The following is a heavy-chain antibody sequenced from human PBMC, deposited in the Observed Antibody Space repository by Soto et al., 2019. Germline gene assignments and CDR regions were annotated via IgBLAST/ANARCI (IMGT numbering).Heavy chain of an antibody. CDR3: AKGFSFGSSGWYASSDY. CDR2: ISGSGGST. CDR1: GFTFSSYA. Sequence: GGSLRLSCAASGFTFSSYAMSWVRQAPGKGLEWVSAISGSGGSTYYADSVKGRFTISRDNSKNTLYLQMNSLRAEDTAVYYCAKGFSFGSSGWYASSDYWGQGTLVTVSS. D-gene: IGHD6-19*01. J-gene: IGHJ4*02. V-gene: IGHV3-23*01.